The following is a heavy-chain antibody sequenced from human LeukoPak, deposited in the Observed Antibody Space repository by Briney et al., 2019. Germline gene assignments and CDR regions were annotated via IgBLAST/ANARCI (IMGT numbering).Heavy chain of an antibody. CDR3: ARLRTTGTFDY. J-gene: IGHJ4*02. D-gene: IGHD1-1*01. Sequence: PGGSLRLSCAASGFTFSSYGMHWVRQAPGKGLEWVAVISYDGSNKYYADSVKGRFTISRDNSKNTLYLQMNSLRAEDTALYYCARLRTTGTFDYWGQGTLVTVSS. V-gene: IGHV3-30*03. CDR2: ISYDGSNK. CDR1: GFTFSSYG.